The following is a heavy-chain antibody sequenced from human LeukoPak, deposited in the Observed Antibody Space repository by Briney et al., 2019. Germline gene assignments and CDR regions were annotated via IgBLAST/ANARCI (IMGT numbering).Heavy chain of an antibody. CDR2: ISSSSSYI. V-gene: IGHV3-21*01. Sequence: GGSLRLSCAASVFTFSSYSMNWVRQAPGKGLEWVSSISSSSSYIYYADSVKGRFTISRDNAKNSLYLQMNSLRAEDTAVYYCARAPGYGAAYYFDYWGQGTLVTVSS. CDR3: ARAPGYGAAYYFDY. J-gene: IGHJ4*02. CDR1: VFTFSSYS. D-gene: IGHD1-1*01.